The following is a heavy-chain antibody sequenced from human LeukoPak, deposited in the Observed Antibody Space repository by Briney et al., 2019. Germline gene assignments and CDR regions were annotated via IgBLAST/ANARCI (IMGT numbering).Heavy chain of an antibody. D-gene: IGHD2-8*01. J-gene: IGHJ4*02. CDR3: ANYHCPYGSCIGFDF. V-gene: IGHV4-59*08. CDR1: GDSINNYY. CDR2: IYYSGNT. Sequence: PSETLSLTCTVSGDSINNYYWSWIRQPPGKRLEWIGYIYYSGNTNYNPSLKSRVTFSVDTSKNQFSLKLSSVTAADTAVYYCANYHCPYGSCIGFDFWGQGTLVTVSS.